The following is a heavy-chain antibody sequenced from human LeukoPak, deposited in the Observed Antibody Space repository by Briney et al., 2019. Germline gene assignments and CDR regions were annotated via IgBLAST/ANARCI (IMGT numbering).Heavy chain of an antibody. Sequence: GSLRLSCAASGFSFSTFVMTWVRQAPGKGLESVATINHNAQYTYYADSVKGRFTISRDNSKDTLYLQMNSLRAEDTAVYYCSKKGQNEDYGKPGWGQGTLVTVSS. J-gene: IGHJ4*02. CDR1: GFSFSTFV. D-gene: IGHD4-17*01. CDR3: SKKGQNEDYGKPG. CDR2: INHNAQYT. V-gene: IGHV3-23*01.